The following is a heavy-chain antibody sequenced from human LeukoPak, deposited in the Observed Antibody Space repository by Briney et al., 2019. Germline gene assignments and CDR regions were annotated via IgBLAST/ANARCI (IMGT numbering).Heavy chain of an antibody. Sequence: RASVKVSCTASGGTFSSYAISWVRQAPGQGLEWMGGIIPIFGTANYAQKFQGRVTITADESTSTAYMELSSLRSEDTAVYYCARGTKYYDFWSGLTRANYYYYGMDVWGQGTTVTVSS. CDR2: IIPIFGTA. CDR3: ARGTKYYDFWSGLTRANYYYYGMDV. V-gene: IGHV1-69*13. CDR1: GGTFSSYA. J-gene: IGHJ6*02. D-gene: IGHD3-3*01.